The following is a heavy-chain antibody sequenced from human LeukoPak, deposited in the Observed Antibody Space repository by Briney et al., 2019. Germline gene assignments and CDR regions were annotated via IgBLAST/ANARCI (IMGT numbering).Heavy chain of an antibody. CDR2: IDHSGST. V-gene: IGHV4-38-2*02. D-gene: IGHD3-22*01. J-gene: IGHJ3*02. CDR3: AREGITMIKAPVAFDI. Sequence: KPSETLSLTCTVAGYSISSGYYWGWIRQPPGKGLEWIGSIDHSGSTYYNPSLKSRVTISVDTSKNQFSLKLSSVTAADTAVYYCAREGITMIKAPVAFDIWGQGTMVTGSS. CDR1: GYSISSGYY.